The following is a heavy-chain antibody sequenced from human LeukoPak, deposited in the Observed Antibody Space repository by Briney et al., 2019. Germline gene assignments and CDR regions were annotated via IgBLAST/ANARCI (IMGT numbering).Heavy chain of an antibody. J-gene: IGHJ4*02. CDR2: INPNSGGT. Sequence: AASVKVSCKASGYTFTGYYMHWVRQAPGQGLEWMGWINPNSGGTNYAQKFQGWVTMTRDTSISTAYMELSRLRSDDTAVYYCAREILGSGGYYTNDYWGQGTLVTVSS. V-gene: IGHV1-2*04. D-gene: IGHD3-10*01. CDR1: GYTFTGYY. CDR3: AREILGSGGYYTNDY.